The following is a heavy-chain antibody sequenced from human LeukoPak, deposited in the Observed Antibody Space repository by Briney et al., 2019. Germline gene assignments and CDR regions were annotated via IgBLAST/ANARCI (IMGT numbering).Heavy chain of an antibody. CDR2: INPNSGGT. Sequence: ASVKVSCKASGYTFTGYYMHWVRQAPGQGLEWMGWINPNSGGTNYAQKFQGRVTMTRDTSISTAYMELSRLRSDDTAVYYCARDFSLAVNYYDPNWFDPWGQGTLVTVSS. V-gene: IGHV1-2*02. CDR3: ARDFSLAVNYYDPNWFDP. CDR1: GYTFTGYY. D-gene: IGHD3-22*01. J-gene: IGHJ5*02.